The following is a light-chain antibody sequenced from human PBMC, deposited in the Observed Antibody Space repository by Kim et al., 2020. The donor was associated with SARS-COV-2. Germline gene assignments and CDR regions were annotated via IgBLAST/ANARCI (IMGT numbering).Light chain of an antibody. Sequence: SVSPGETATLSCRASQSVSSNLAWYQQKPGQAPRLLIYAASTRATDTPARFSGSGSGTEFTLTISSLQSEDFALYFCQQYHNWWTFGQGTKVEIK. J-gene: IGKJ1*01. V-gene: IGKV3-15*01. CDR3: QQYHNWWT. CDR1: QSVSSN. CDR2: AAS.